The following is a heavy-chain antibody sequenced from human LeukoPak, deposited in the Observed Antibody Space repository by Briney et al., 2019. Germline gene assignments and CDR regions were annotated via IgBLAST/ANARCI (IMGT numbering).Heavy chain of an antibody. CDR2: IWYDGSNR. Sequence: GGSLRLSCATSGYSFSSHGMHWVRQAPGKGLEWVALIWYDGSNRNYADSVKGRFTISRDDSKNTLYLQMNSLRAEDTALYFCARDLPFGSMSFDDWGQGTLATVSS. CDR1: GYSFSSHG. V-gene: IGHV3-33*01. J-gene: IGHJ4*02. CDR3: ARDLPFGSMSFDD. D-gene: IGHD2/OR15-2a*01.